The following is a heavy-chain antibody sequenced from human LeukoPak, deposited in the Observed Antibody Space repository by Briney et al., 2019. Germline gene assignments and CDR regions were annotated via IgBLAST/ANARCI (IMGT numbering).Heavy chain of an antibody. J-gene: IGHJ4*02. CDR1: GGSISSCGYS. V-gene: IGHV4-30-2*01. CDR3: ARGWRDYLFDY. D-gene: IGHD5-24*01. CDR2: IYHSGST. Sequence: PSETLSLTCAVSGGSISSCGYSWSWIRQPPGKGLEWIGYIYHSGSTYYNPSLKSRVTISVDRSKNQFSLKLSSVTAADTAVYYCARGWRDYLFDYWGQGTLVTVSS.